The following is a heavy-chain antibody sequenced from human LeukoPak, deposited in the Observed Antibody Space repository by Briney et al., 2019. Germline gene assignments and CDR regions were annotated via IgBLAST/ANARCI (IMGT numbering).Heavy chain of an antibody. CDR1: GGPFSGYY. CDR2: INHSGST. V-gene: IGHV4-34*01. D-gene: IGHD3-22*01. Sequence: SETLSLTCAVYGGPFSGYYWSWIRQPPGKGLEWIGEINHSGSTNYNPSLKSRVTISVDTSKNQFSLKLSSVTVADTAVYYCARIPDSSGYFVYWGQGTLVTVSS. J-gene: IGHJ4*02. CDR3: ARIPDSSGYFVY.